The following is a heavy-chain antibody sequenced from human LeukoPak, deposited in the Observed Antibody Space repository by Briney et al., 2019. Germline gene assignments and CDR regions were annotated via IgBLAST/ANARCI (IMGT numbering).Heavy chain of an antibody. CDR1: GGSISSYY. J-gene: IGHJ4*02. CDR3: ARLPFGEYYFDY. V-gene: IGHV4-59*08. CDR2: IYYSGST. D-gene: IGHD3-10*01. Sequence: SETLSLTCTVSGGSISSYYWSWIRQPPGKGLEWIGYIYYSGSTNYNPSLKSRVTISVDTSKNQFSLKLSSVTAADTAAYYCARLPFGEYYFDYWGQGTLVTVSS.